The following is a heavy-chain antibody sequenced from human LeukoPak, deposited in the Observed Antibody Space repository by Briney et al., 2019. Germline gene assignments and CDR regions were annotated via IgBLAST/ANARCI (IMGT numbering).Heavy chain of an antibody. CDR1: NYTFSNYP. J-gene: IGHJ1*01. V-gene: IGHV1-18*01. D-gene: IGHD6-6*01. CDR2: ISAYSGNT. CDR3: TRGSSSQYFQH. Sequence: GASVKVSCKASNYTFSNYPISWVRQAPGQRLEWLGWISAYSGNTNYAQKVQGRATMTTDRSTSTAYMELASLRPDDTAIYYCTRGSSSQYFQHWGQGTLVTVSS.